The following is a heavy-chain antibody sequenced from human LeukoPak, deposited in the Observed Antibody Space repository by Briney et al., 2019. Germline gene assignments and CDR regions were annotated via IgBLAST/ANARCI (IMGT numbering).Heavy chain of an antibody. CDR1: GGSISSRSYY. J-gene: IGHJ3*02. CDR2: IHTSGST. Sequence: SETLSLTCTGSGGSISSRSYYWSWIRQPAGKGLEWIGRIHTSGSTNYNPSLKSRFTISLDTSKNQFSLKLSSVTAADTAVYYCARDSPETSDVFDIWGQGTMVTVSS. D-gene: IGHD1-14*01. CDR3: ARDSPETSDVFDI. V-gene: IGHV4-61*02.